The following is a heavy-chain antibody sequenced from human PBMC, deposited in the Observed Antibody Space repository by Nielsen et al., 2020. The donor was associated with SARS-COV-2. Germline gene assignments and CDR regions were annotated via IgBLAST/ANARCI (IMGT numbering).Heavy chain of an antibody. CDR2: ISSSSSYT. D-gene: IGHD3-10*01. V-gene: IGHV3-11*06. CDR3: ASYMVRGDGFDY. Sequence: GESLKISCAASGFTFSDYYMSWIRQAPGKGLEWVSYISSSSSYTNYADSVKGRFTISRDNAKNSLYLQMNSLRAEDTAVYYCASYMVRGDGFDYWGQGTLVTVSS. CDR1: GFTFSDYY. J-gene: IGHJ4*02.